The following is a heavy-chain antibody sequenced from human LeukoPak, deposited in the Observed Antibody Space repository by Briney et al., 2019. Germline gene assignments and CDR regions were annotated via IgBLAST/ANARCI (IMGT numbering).Heavy chain of an antibody. V-gene: IGHV3-21*01. J-gene: IGHJ4*02. CDR1: GCTFSSYS. CDR3: AREATVLTDY. D-gene: IGHD1-14*01. CDR2: ISSSSSYI. Sequence: GGYLRLFCAASGCTFSSYSMSWVRQAPGEGLEWVSSISSSSSYIYYADSVKGRFTISRDNAKNSLYLQMNSLRVEDTAVYYCAREATVLTDYWGQGTLVTVSS.